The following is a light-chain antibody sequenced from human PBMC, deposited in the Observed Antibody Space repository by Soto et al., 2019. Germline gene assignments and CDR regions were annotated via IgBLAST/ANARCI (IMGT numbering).Light chain of an antibody. CDR1: QNIAKY. J-gene: IGKJ4*01. Sequence: DIQMAQSPSSLSASVGDRVTITCRAGQNIAKYLNWYQQKPGKAPLLLIYETSKLEIGVPSRFAGSGSGTDFTLTISSLQPEDFDTYYCQETYSKPPTLGGGTKVDI. CDR3: QETYSKPPT. V-gene: IGKV1-39*01. CDR2: ETS.